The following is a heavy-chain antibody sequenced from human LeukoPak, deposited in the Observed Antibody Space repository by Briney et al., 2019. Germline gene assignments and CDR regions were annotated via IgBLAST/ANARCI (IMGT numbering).Heavy chain of an antibody. CDR3: AELGITMIGGV. CDR1: GFTFSTYG. V-gene: IGHV3-30*18. CDR2: ISYDGSNK. Sequence: GGSLRLSCAASGFTFSTYGMHWVRQAPGKGLEWVAVISYDGSNKYYADSVKGRFTISRDNSKNTLYLQMNSLRAEDTAVYHCAELGITMIGGVWGKGTTVTISS. D-gene: IGHD3-10*02. J-gene: IGHJ6*04.